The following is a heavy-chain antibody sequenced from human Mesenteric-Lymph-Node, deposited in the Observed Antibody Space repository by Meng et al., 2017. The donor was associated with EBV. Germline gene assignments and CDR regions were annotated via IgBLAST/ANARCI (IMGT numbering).Heavy chain of an antibody. CDR2: IYYSGST. CDR1: GGSVSSGSYY. J-gene: IGHJ5*02. D-gene: IGHD4-17*01. CDR3: ARATVKNWFDP. V-gene: IGHV4-61*01. Sequence: QVQLQESGPGLVKPSETRSLPCTVSGGSVSSGSYYWSWIRQPPGKGLEWIGYIYYSGSTNYNPSLKSRVTISVDTSKNQFSLKLSSVTAADTAVYYCARATVKNWFDPWGQGTLVTVSS.